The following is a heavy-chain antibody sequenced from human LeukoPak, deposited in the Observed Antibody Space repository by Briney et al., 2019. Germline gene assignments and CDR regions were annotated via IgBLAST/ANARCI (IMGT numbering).Heavy chain of an antibody. CDR1: GFTFSSYA. CDR3: AKIGSGSYGDFDY. CDR2: IRYDGSNK. Sequence: GGSLRLSCAASGFTFSSYAMHWVRQAPGKGLEWVAFIRYDGSNKYYADSVRGRFTISRDNSKNTLYLQMNSLRAEDTAVYYCAKIGSGSYGDFDYWGQGTLVTVSS. D-gene: IGHD3-10*01. J-gene: IGHJ4*02. V-gene: IGHV3-30*02.